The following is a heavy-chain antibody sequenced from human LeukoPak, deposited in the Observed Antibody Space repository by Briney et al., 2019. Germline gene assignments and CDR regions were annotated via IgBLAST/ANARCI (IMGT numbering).Heavy chain of an antibody. CDR3: AKAPPAATNYYYGMDA. Sequence: PGGSLRLSCAASGFTFNNYAMTWVRQAPGKGLECVSAVSGRGDATYYPDSVKGRFTISRDDSKNTLYLQMNSLRAEDTAVYHCAKAPPAATNYYYGMDAWGQGTTVTVSS. D-gene: IGHD2-15*01. CDR1: GFTFNNYA. J-gene: IGHJ6*02. CDR2: VSGRGDAT. V-gene: IGHV3-23*01.